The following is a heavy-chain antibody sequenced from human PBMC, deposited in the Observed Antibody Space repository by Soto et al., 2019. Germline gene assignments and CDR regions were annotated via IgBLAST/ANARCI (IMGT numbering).Heavy chain of an antibody. CDR3: ERVLTGSRAFDF. CDR2: VYYSGST. CDR1: DGSVSSPTYY. J-gene: IGHJ4*02. V-gene: IGHV4-39*01. Sequence: SETLSLTCTVSDGSVSSPTYYWAWVRRPPGKGLQWIGNVYYSGSTFYNPSLKSRVTVSIDTSKNQFSLSLGALTASDTAVYYCERVLTGSRAFDFWGQRALVPVSS. D-gene: IGHD1-20*01.